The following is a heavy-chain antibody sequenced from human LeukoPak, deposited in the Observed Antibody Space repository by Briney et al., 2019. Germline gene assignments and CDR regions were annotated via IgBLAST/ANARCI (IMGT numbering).Heavy chain of an antibody. CDR1: GYPFTSYY. CDR2: INPSGGST. D-gene: IGHD6-19*01. CDR3: AREHWERRRGGDSSGWYGRDYFDY. Sequence: AASVKVSFKASGYPFTSYYMHRVRPAPGQGLEWMGIINPSGGSTSYAQKFQGRVTMTRDTSTSTVYMELSSLRSEDTAVYYCAREHWERRRGGDSSGWYGRDYFDYWGQGTLVTVSS. J-gene: IGHJ4*02. V-gene: IGHV1-46*01.